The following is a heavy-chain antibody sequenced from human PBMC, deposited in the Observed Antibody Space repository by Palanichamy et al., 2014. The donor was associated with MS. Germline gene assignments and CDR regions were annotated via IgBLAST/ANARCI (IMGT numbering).Heavy chain of an antibody. CDR1: GGSISRAY. CDR3: ARAPAVRGVRDPFDI. V-gene: IGHV4-59*01. J-gene: IGHJ3*02. D-gene: IGHD3-10*01. CDR2: IYYSGST. Sequence: QVQLQESGPGLVKPSETLSLTCTVSGGSISRAYWSWIRQPPGKGLEWIGYIYYSGSTHYNPSLKSRVTISVDTSKNQFSLNLSSVTAADTAVYYCARAPAVRGVRDPFDIWGQGTMVTVSS.